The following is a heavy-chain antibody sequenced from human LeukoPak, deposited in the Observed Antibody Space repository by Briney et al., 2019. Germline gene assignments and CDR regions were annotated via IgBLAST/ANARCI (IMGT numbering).Heavy chain of an antibody. J-gene: IGHJ4*02. V-gene: IGHV4-34*01. CDR1: GGSFSVYY. CDR2: INHSGTT. D-gene: IGHD3-22*01. CDR3: AYDSSGSY. Sequence: SETLSLTCAVYGGSFSVYYWNWIRQPPGKGLEWIGEINHSGTTNYNPSLKSRVTISVDTSKNQFSLKLSSVTAADTGVYYCAYDSSGSYWGQGTLVTVSS.